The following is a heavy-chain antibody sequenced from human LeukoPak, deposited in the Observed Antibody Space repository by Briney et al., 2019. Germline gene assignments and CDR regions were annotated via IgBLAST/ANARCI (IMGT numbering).Heavy chain of an antibody. CDR3: ARYDSSGARADYCDY. CDR2: IYYSGST. V-gene: IGHV4-30-4*01. CDR1: GGSISSGDYY. D-gene: IGHD3-22*01. J-gene: IGHJ4*02. Sequence: SQTLSLTCTVSGGSISSGDYYWSWIRQPPGKGLEWIGYIYYSGSTYYNPSLKSRVTISVDTSKNQFSLKLSSVTAADTAVYYCARYDSSGARADYCDYWGQGTLVTVSS.